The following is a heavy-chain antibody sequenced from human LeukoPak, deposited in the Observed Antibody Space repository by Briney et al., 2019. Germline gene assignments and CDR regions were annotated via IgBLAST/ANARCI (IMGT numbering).Heavy chain of an antibody. Sequence: GGSLRLSCAASGFTFSSYEMNWVRQAPGKGLEWVSYISSSGSTIYYADSVKGRFTISRDNAKNSLYLQMNSLRAEDTAVYYCAKMRYFDWPTVWGQGTLVTVSS. J-gene: IGHJ1*01. CDR1: GFTFSSYE. V-gene: IGHV3-48*03. CDR3: AKMRYFDWPTV. D-gene: IGHD3-9*01. CDR2: ISSSGSTI.